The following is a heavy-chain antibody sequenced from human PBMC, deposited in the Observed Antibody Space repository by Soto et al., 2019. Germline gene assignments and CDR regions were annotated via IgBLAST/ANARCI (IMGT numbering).Heavy chain of an antibody. D-gene: IGHD2-21*01. J-gene: IGHJ6*02. V-gene: IGHV4-34*01. Sequence: SETLSLTCAVYGGSFSGYYWSWIRQPPGKGLEWIGEINHSGSTNYNPSLKSRVTISVDTSKNQFSLKLSSVTAADTAVYYCARSARLIAEDYYYYYAMDVWGQGTTVPVSS. CDR3: ARSARLIAEDYYYYYAMDV. CDR1: GGSFSGYY. CDR2: INHSGST.